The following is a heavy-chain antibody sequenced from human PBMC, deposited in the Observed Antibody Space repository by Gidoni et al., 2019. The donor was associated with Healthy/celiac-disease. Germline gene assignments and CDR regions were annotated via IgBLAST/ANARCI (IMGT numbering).Heavy chain of an antibody. Sequence: EVQLVESGGGLVQPGRSLRLSFAASGFTFADYAMHWVRQSPGKGLEWVSGMSWNSGSIGYADSVKGRFTISRDNAKNSLYLQMNSLRAEDTALYYCAKDLTYYYGSGSPRDWGQGTLVTVSS. V-gene: IGHV3-9*01. CDR3: AKDLTYYYGSGSPRD. D-gene: IGHD3-10*01. J-gene: IGHJ4*02. CDR1: GFTFADYA. CDR2: MSWNSGSI.